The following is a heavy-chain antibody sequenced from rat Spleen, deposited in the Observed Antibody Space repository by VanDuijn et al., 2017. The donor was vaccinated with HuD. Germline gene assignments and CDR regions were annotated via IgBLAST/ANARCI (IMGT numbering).Heavy chain of an antibody. J-gene: IGHJ2*01. V-gene: IGHV5-7*01. CDR2: ISYDGSST. Sequence: EVQLVESGGGLVQPGRSLKLSCAASGFTFSDYNMAWVRQAPKKGLEWVATISYDGSSTYYRDSVKGRFTISRDNAKSTLYLQMDSLRSEDTATYYCARHEPQSFDYWGQGVMVTVSS. CDR3: ARHEPQSFDY. D-gene: IGHD1-1*01. CDR1: GFTFSDYN.